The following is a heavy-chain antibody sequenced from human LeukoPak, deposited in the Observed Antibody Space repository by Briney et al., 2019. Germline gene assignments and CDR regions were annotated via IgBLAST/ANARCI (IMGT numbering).Heavy chain of an antibody. CDR1: GFTVSSNY. J-gene: IGHJ4*02. CDR3: ARATTWAANDC. D-gene: IGHD7-27*01. CDR2: IYSGGST. Sequence: GGSLRLSCAASGFTVSSNYMSWVRQAPGKGLEWVSVIYSGGSTYYADSVKGRFTISRDNSKNTLYLQMNSLRAEDTAVYYCARATTWAANDCWGQGTLVTVSS. V-gene: IGHV3-53*01.